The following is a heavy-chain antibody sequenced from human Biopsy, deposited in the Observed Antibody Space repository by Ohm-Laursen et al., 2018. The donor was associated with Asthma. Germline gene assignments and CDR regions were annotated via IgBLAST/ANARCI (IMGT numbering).Heavy chain of an antibody. J-gene: IGHJ1*01. CDR1: GFAFNNSS. D-gene: IGHD3-3*02. Sequence: SLRLSCTASGFAFNNSSMTWVRQAPGKGLEWVSSISASGVRTYYADSVKGRFTISRDNAKNSLYLQMNSLRAEDTAVYYCARTFHFWSPYHAEHYQLWGQGTLVTVPS. V-gene: IGHV3-23*01. CDR2: ISASGVRT. CDR3: ARTFHFWSPYHAEHYQL.